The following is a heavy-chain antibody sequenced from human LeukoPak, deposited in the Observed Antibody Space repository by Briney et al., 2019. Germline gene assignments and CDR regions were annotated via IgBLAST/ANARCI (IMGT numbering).Heavy chain of an antibody. D-gene: IGHD3-3*01. Sequence: PGGSLRLSCAASGFTFSNYNMNWVHQAPGKGLEWVSYISSSSRTIYYADSVKGRFTISRDNAKNSLYLQMNSLRAEDTAVFYCARDRGGTDDFWSGYYTGYFDYWGQGTQVTVSS. CDR1: GFTFSNYN. J-gene: IGHJ4*02. V-gene: IGHV3-48*01. CDR2: ISSSSRTI. CDR3: ARDRGGTDDFWSGYYTGYFDY.